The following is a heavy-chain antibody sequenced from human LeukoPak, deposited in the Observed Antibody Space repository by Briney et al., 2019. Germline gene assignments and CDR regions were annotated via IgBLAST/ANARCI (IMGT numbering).Heavy chain of an antibody. Sequence: ASVKVSFKPSGYSFTRNGISWVRPAPGQGLEWMGWISTNSGNTNYAQKFQDRVTLTTDTSTSTAYMELRSLRSDDTAVYYCARDVNYAFDYWGQGTLVTVSS. CDR2: ISTNSGNT. V-gene: IGHV1-18*01. CDR3: ARDVNYAFDY. D-gene: IGHD3-16*01. J-gene: IGHJ4*02. CDR1: GYSFTRNG.